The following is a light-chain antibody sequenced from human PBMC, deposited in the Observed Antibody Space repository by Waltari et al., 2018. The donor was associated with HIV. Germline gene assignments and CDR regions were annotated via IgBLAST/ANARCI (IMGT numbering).Light chain of an antibody. Sequence: QSVLTQPPSASGTPGQRVTISCSGSSSDIGSHTVNWYQQLPGTAPRLLIYTNNQRPSGVPDRVSGSKSGTSASLVISGLQSEDEADYFCAAWDDSLNGDVVFGGGTKLTVL. J-gene: IGLJ2*01. V-gene: IGLV1-44*01. CDR3: AAWDDSLNGDVV. CDR1: SSDIGSHT. CDR2: TNN.